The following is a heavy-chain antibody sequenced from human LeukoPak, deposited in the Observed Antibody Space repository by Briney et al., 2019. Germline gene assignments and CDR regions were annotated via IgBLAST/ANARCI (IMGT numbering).Heavy chain of an antibody. CDR1: GYTFTRHG. CDR3: ARDANTYYYDINGYTDAFDI. J-gene: IGHJ3*02. Sequence: SVKVSCKASGYTFTRHGLNWVRQAPGQGLQWMAWISTQTGNPTFAQGFTGRFVFSLDSSVSTAYLEISSLKAEDTAMYYCARDANTYYYDINGYTDAFDIWGQGTMVTVSS. V-gene: IGHV7-4-1*02. D-gene: IGHD3-22*01. CDR2: ISTQTGNP.